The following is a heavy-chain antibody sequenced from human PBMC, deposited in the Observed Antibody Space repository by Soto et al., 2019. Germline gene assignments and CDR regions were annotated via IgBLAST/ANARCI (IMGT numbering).Heavy chain of an antibody. Sequence: EVQLVESGGGLVQPGGPLSLSCAVSGFTSSSSWWHWFRQAPGEGLVWVSRINTDGSSKSYADSVKGRFTISRDNAKNTLYLQMNSLRVEDTAMYYCAKRGVDTFGLSYWGQGTLVTVSS. J-gene: IGHJ4*02. CDR2: INTDGSSK. V-gene: IGHV3-74*01. CDR1: GFTSSSSW. D-gene: IGHD3-10*01. CDR3: AKRGVDTFGLSY.